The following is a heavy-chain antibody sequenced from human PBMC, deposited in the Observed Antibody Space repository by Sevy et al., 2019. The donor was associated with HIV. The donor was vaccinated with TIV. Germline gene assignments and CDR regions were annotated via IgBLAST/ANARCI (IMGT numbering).Heavy chain of an antibody. CDR2: IYPGDSDT. J-gene: IGHJ4*02. CDR3: ARHTVAVAGTYYLDY. D-gene: IGHD6-19*01. CDR1: GYSFTSYW. V-gene: IGHV5-51*01. Sequence: GETLKISCKGSGYSFTSYWIGWVRQMPGKGLEWMGIIYPGDSDTRYSPSFQGQVTISADKSISTAYLQWSSLKASDTAMYYCARHTVAVAGTYYLDYWGQGTLVTVSS.